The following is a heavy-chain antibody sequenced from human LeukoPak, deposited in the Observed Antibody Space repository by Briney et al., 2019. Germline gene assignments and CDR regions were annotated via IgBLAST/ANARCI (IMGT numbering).Heavy chain of an antibody. V-gene: IGHV4-59*11. CDR2: IYYSGST. Sequence: SETLSLTCTVSGGSISTHYWSWIRQPPGEGLEWIGYIYYSGSTKYNPSLKSRVTMSVDTSKNQFSLKLSSVTAADAAVYYCARERGRFGVDIWGQGTLVTVSS. J-gene: IGHJ4*02. D-gene: IGHD3-16*01. CDR1: GGSISTHY. CDR3: ARERGRFGVDI.